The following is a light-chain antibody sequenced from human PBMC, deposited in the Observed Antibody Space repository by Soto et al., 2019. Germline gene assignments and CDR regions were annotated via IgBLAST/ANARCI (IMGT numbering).Light chain of an antibody. V-gene: IGLV2-14*03. J-gene: IGLJ1*01. CDR3: SSYTTAATYV. Sequence: QSALTQPASVSGSPGQSITISCTGSSSDVGSSNLDSWYEQHHPGEAPKLIIYDVSNRPAGVSNLFSGSKSGNTDSLTISGLQTEDEADYYCSSYTTAATYVFGTGTKVTVL. CDR1: SSDVGSSNL. CDR2: DVS.